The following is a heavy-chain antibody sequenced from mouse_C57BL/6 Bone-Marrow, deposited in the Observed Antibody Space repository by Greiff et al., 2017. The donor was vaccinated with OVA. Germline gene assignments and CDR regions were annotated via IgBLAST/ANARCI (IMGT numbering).Heavy chain of an antibody. D-gene: IGHD1-1*01. Sequence: QVQLQQPGAELVKPGASVKMSCKASGYTFTSYWITWVKQRPGQGLEWIGDIYPGSGSTNYNEKFKSKATLTVDTSSSTAYMQLSSLTSEDSAVYYCARLNYYGSVLYAMDYWGQGTSVTVSS. CDR2: IYPGSGST. CDR1: GYTFTSYW. CDR3: ARLNYYGSVLYAMDY. V-gene: IGHV1-55*01. J-gene: IGHJ4*01.